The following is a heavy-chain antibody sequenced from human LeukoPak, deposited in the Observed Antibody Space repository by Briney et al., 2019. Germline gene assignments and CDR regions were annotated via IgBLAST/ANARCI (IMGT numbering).Heavy chain of an antibody. CDR2: ISYDGSNK. V-gene: IGHV3-30*18. CDR1: GFTFSSYG. J-gene: IGHJ4*02. Sequence: GGSLRLSCAASGFTFSSYGMHWARQAPGKGLEWVAVISYDGSNKYYADSVKGRFSISRDNSKSTLYLQMSSLRAEDTAVYYCAKPDYYDSSGYYLRFFDHWGQGTLVTVSS. CDR3: AKPDYYDSSGYYLRFFDH. D-gene: IGHD3-22*01.